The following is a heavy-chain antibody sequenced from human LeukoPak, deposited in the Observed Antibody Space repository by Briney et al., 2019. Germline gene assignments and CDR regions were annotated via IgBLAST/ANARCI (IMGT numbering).Heavy chain of an antibody. CDR3: ARLSYYLGFDY. V-gene: IGHV4-59*01. J-gene: IGHJ4*02. Sequence: PSETLSLTCTVSGGSIRSYYWSWIRQPPGKGLEWIGYIYYSGSTNYNPSLKSRVTISVDTSKNQFSLKLSSVTAADTAVYYCARLSYYLGFDYWGQGTLVIVSS. D-gene: IGHD3-10*01. CDR1: GGSIRSYY. CDR2: IYYSGST.